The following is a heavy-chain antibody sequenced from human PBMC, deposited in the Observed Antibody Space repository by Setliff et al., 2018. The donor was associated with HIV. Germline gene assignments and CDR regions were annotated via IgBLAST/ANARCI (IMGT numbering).Heavy chain of an antibody. CDR2: IRNRANSYTT. D-gene: IGHD2-15*01. J-gene: IGHJ5*02. V-gene: IGHV3-72*01. Sequence: GGSLRLSCSASGFTFSDHYMDWVRQAPGKGLEWVGRIRNRANSYTTEYAASVKGRFTISRDDSRGVAYLQMNSLKSEDTAVYYCSRGGRPTDEYVWFDPWGQGTQVTVSS. CDR1: GFTFSDHY. CDR3: SRGGRPTDEYVWFDP.